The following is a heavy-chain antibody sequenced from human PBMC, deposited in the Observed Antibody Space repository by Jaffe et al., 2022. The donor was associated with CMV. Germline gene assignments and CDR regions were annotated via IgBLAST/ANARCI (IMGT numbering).Heavy chain of an antibody. CDR3: ARDGGGYGDPRDWFDP. D-gene: IGHD4-17*01. Sequence: QVQLVESGGGVVQPGRSLRLSCAASGFTFSSYGMHWVRQAPGKGLEWVAVIWYDGSNKYYADSVKGRFTISRDNSKNTLYLQMNSLRAEDTAVYYCARDGGGYGDPRDWFDPWGQGTLVTVSS. CDR1: GFTFSSYG. CDR2: IWYDGSNK. J-gene: IGHJ5*02. V-gene: IGHV3-33*01.